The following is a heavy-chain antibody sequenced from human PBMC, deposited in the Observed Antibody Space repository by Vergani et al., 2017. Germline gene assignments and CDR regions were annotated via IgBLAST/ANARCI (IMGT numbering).Heavy chain of an antibody. CDR3: AKRGTRTDWFDP. CDR2: VCPSGTT. J-gene: IGHJ5*02. V-gene: IGHV4-61*02. CDR1: GVSLQSGSFY. D-gene: IGHD3/OR15-3a*01. Sequence: VPLHASGPRLVKPSETLSLICSVSGVSLQSGSFYRTWIRETADRRLEWMGRVCPSGTTNYNPSLNGRVTIFVDKSKNIFSLRLNSVTAADTAVYYCAKRGTRTDWFDPWGQGTLVTVSS.